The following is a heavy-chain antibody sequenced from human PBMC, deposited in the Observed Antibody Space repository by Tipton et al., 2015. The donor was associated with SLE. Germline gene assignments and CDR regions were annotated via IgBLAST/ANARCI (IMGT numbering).Heavy chain of an antibody. J-gene: IGHJ5*02. CDR3: ARDRSLNWFDP. Sequence: TLSLTCAVYGGSFSGYYWSWIRQPAGKGLEWIGYIYTSGSTNYNPSLKSRVTISVDTSKNQFSLKLSSVTAAHTAVYYCARDRSLNWFDPWGQGTLVTVSS. V-gene: IGHV4-4*09. CDR2: IYTSGST. CDR1: GGSFSGYY.